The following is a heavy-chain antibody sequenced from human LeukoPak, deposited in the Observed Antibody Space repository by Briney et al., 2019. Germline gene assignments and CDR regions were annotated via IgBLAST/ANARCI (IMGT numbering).Heavy chain of an antibody. D-gene: IGHD4-11*01. J-gene: IGHJ5*02. CDR2: ISGSGGST. V-gene: IGHV3-23*01. CDR3: AKDQQSISYSP. Sequence: GGSLRLSCAASGLSFSNYAMYWVRQAPGKGLEWVSTISGSGGSTYYADSAKGRFTISRDNSKNTLYLQMNSLRAEDTAIYYCAKDQQSISYSPWGQGTLVTVSS. CDR1: GLSFSNYA.